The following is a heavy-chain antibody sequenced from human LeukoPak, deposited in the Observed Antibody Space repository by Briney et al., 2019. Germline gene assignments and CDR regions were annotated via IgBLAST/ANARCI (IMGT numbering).Heavy chain of an antibody. Sequence: PGGSLRLSCAASGFTFTSYAMSWVRQAPGKGVECISVISGSGGTTYYAGSVKGRFTISRDNSKNALYLQMNSLRAEDTAVYYCAKDRSLDGGDSGGYFDYWGRGTLVSVSS. CDR3: AKDRSLDGGDSGGYFDY. CDR1: GFTFTSYA. J-gene: IGHJ4*02. D-gene: IGHD4-23*01. V-gene: IGHV3-23*01. CDR2: ISGSGGTT.